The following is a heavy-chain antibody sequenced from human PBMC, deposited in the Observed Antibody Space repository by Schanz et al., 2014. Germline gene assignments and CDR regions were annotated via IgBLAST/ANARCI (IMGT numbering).Heavy chain of an antibody. CDR1: GYTFISYF. V-gene: IGHV1-46*01. Sequence: QVQLVQSGAEVKKPGASVKVSCKASGYTFISYFIHWVRQAPGQGLEWMGIIKPTGGSTSYAQRFQGRVTVTRDTSTSTVYMELSSLRSEDTAVYYCARAAYGGYTSTPLRYWGQGTLVTVSS. CDR2: IKPTGGST. D-gene: IGHD5-12*01. J-gene: IGHJ4*02. CDR3: ARAAYGGYTSTPLRY.